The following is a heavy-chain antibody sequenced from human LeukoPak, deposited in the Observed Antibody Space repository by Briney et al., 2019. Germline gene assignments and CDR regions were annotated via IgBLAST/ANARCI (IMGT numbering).Heavy chain of an antibody. V-gene: IGHV3-74*01. J-gene: IGHJ6*02. CDR3: ATKQWLAPPPDS. CDR2: INTDGTVT. CDR1: GFTFSKYW. Sequence: PGGSLRLSCAASGFTFSKYWMLWVRQAPGKGLESVSRINTDGTVTTYADSAKGRFTVSRDNADNTMFLQMNSVRDEDTAVYYCATKQWLAPPPDSWGQGTTVTVSS. D-gene: IGHD6-19*01.